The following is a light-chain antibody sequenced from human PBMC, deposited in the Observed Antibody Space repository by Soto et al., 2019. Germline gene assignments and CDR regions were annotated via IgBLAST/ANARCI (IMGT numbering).Light chain of an antibody. CDR1: SSDVGSYNL. CDR3: CSYAGSSPSL. CDR2: EGS. J-gene: IGLJ2*01. Sequence: QSALTQPASVSGSPGQSITISCTGTSSDVGSYNLVSWYQQHPGKAPKLMIYEGSKRPSGVSNRFSGSKSGNTASLTISGLQAEDEADYYCCSYAGSSPSLFGGGTKVTVL. V-gene: IGLV2-23*01.